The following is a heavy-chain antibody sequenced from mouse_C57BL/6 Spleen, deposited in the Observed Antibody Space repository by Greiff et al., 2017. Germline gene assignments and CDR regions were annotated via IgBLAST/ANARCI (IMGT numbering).Heavy chain of an antibody. J-gene: IGHJ2*01. V-gene: IGHV3-6*01. CDR1: GYSITSGYY. CDR3: ACAQSDYYGFDY. CDR2: ISYDGSN. Sequence: VQLKESGPGLVKPSQSLSLTCSVTGYSITSGYYWNWIRQFPGNKLEWMGYISYDGSNNYNPSLKNRISITRDTSKNQFFLKLNSVTTEDTATYYCACAQSDYYGFDYWGQGTTLTVSS. D-gene: IGHD1-1*01.